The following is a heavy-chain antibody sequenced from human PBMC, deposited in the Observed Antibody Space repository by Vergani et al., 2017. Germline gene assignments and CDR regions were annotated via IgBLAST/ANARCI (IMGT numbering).Heavy chain of an antibody. CDR2: IYYSGST. Sequence: QVQLQESGPGLVKPSETLSLTCTVSGGSISSYYWSWIRQPPGKGLEWIGSIYYSGSTYYNPSLKSRVTISVDTSKNQFSLKLSSVTAADTAVYYCARARGRWLLDWGQGTLVTVSS. J-gene: IGHJ4*02. CDR3: ARARGRWLLD. V-gene: IGHV4-59*12. D-gene: IGHD5-24*01. CDR1: GGSISSYY.